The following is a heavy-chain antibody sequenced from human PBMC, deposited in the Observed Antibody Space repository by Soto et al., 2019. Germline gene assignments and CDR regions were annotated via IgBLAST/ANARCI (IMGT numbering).Heavy chain of an antibody. CDR1: GFSFSSYD. J-gene: IGHJ6*02. Sequence: EVQMVESGGGLVQPGGSLRLSCAASGFSFSSYDMHWVRQATGKGLDWVSAIGTAGATYYSDSVKGRFTISRENAKNSFYLQMNSLRAGDTAVYYCVRGGYYGSGPMDVWGPGTTFTVSS. V-gene: IGHV3-13*01. D-gene: IGHD3-10*01. CDR2: IGTAGAT. CDR3: VRGGYYGSGPMDV.